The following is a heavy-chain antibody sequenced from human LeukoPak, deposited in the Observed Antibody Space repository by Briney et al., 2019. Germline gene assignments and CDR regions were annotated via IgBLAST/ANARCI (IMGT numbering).Heavy chain of an antibody. Sequence: ASVRVSCKASGYTFTSYDINWVRQATGQGLEWMGWMNPNSGNTGYAQKFQGRVTITRNTSISTAYMELSSLRSEDTAVYYCARSSYGYPDFDYWGQGTLVTVSS. CDR1: GYTFTSYD. CDR3: ARSSYGYPDFDY. V-gene: IGHV1-8*03. J-gene: IGHJ4*02. CDR2: MNPNSGNT. D-gene: IGHD5-18*01.